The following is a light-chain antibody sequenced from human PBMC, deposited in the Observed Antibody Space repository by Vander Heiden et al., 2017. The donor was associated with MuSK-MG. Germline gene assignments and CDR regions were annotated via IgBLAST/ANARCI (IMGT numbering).Light chain of an antibody. V-gene: IGKV1-39*01. CDR2: AAS. CDR1: QSISNY. CDR3: QLNDDTPLIT. Sequence: DSQLPQPPSSLSASVGDRVTITCRASQSISNYLDWYQQKPGKAPKLLIYAASILQGGVPSRFSGSGYGTDFSLTISSRQPEDFASYFCQLNDDTPLITFGHGTKVDI. J-gene: IGKJ3*01.